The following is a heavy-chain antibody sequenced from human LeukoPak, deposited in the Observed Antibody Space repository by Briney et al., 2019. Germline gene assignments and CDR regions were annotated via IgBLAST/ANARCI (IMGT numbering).Heavy chain of an antibody. Sequence: GGSLRLSCAASGFTFSSYAMSWVRQAPGKGLEWVSAISGSGGSTYYADSVKGRFTISRDNSKNTLYLQMNSLRAEDTAVYYCAKDCRPSDQTYYYDSSGPDAFDIWGQGTMVTVSS. D-gene: IGHD3-22*01. CDR2: ISGSGGST. V-gene: IGHV3-23*01. J-gene: IGHJ3*02. CDR3: AKDCRPSDQTYYYDSSGPDAFDI. CDR1: GFTFSSYA.